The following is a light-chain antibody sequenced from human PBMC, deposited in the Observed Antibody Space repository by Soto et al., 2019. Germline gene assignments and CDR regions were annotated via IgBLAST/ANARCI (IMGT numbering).Light chain of an antibody. Sequence: EVVLTQSPATLSLSPGERATLSCRASQSVTRSSLAWYQQKPGQSPRLLISGASSRATGIPDSFSGGGSGTDFIFNITSLEPEDFAMYYCLHYGTAQWTFGQGTKVDI. CDR3: LHYGTAQWT. V-gene: IGKV3-20*01. CDR2: GAS. CDR1: QSVTRSS. J-gene: IGKJ1*01.